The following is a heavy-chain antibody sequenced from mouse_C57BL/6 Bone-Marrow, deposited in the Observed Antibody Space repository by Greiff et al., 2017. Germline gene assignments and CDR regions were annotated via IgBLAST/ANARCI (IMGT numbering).Heavy chain of an antibody. CDR2: ISNGGGST. Sequence: VQLKESGGGLVQPGGSLKLSCAASGFTFSDYYMYWVRQTPEQRLEWVAYISNGGGSTYYPDTVKGRFTISRDNAKNTLYLQMSRLKSEDTAMYYCARHDGSNYFDYWGQGTTLTVSS. V-gene: IGHV5-12*01. J-gene: IGHJ2*01. CDR3: ARHDGSNYFDY. D-gene: IGHD1-1*01. CDR1: GFTFSDYY.